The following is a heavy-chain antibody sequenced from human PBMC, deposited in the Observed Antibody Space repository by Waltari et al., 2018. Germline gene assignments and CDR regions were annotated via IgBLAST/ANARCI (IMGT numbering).Heavy chain of an antibody. CDR3: VIGAQHVSNWYASEYFQH. D-gene: IGHD6-13*01. Sequence: EVQLVESGGGLVQPGGSLRLSCAASGFTFSSYRLHWVRQAPGKGLVWVSDINTDGSTTNYADSVKGRFTSSRDNAKNTLYLQMDSLRAEETAVYYCVIGAQHVSNWYASEYFQHWGQGTLVTVSS. V-gene: IGHV3-74*01. J-gene: IGHJ1*01. CDR2: INTDGSTT. CDR1: GFTFSSYR.